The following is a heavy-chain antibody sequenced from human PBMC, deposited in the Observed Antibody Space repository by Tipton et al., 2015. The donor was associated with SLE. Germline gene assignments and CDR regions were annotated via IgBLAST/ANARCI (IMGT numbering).Heavy chain of an antibody. J-gene: IGHJ4*02. V-gene: IGHV4-4*02. CDR2: IYHSGST. CDR3: ARDGYSSGWYSIDY. D-gene: IGHD6-19*01. CDR1: GGSISSSNW. Sequence: TLSLTCAVSGGSISSSNWWSWVRQPPGKGLEWIGEIYHSGSTYYNPSLKSRATISVDTSKNQFSLKLSSVTAADTAVYYCARDGYSSGWYSIDYWGQGTLVTVSS.